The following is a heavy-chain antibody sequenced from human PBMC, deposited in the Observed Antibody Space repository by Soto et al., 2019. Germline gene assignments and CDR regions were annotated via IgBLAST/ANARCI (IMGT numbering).Heavy chain of an antibody. CDR1: DGSISSRSNY. D-gene: IGHD2-2*01. CDR3: ARAHIVVVPAAMLGGIDY. CDR2: VYYTGGT. V-gene: IGHV4-39*01. J-gene: IGHJ4*02. Sequence: SETLSLTCTVSDGSISSRSNYWGWIRQPPGKDLEWIGSVYYTGGTYYNPSLKSRVTISVDTSKNQFSLKLSSVTAADTAVYYCARAHIVVVPAAMLGGIDYWGQGTLVTVSS.